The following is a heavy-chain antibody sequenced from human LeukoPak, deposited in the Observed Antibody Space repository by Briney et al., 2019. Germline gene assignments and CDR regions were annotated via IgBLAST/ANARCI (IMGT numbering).Heavy chain of an antibody. CDR3: AKIRPPAYDF. CDR1: GFTFSSYS. D-gene: IGHD3-3*02. V-gene: IGHV3-48*01. Sequence: TGGSLRLSCAASGFTFSSYSMNWVRQAPGKGLEWVSYISSSSSTMYYADSVKGRFSISRDNAKNSLYLQMNSLRAEDTAVYYCAKIRPPAYDFWGQGTMVTVSS. CDR2: ISSSSSTM. J-gene: IGHJ3*01.